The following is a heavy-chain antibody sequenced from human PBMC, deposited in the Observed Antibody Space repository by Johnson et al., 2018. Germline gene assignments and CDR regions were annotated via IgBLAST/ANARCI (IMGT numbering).Heavy chain of an antibody. Sequence: VQLQESGGGLVKPGGSLRLSCAASGFTLDGYWMHWVRQAPGKGLVWVSRIKSDGSSTTYADSVKGRFTISRDNAKNTLYLQMNRLRAEDTAGYYCAREGGGSSPWGTFDIWGQGTMVTVSS. CDR3: AREGGGSSPWGTFDI. CDR2: IKSDGSST. J-gene: IGHJ3*02. D-gene: IGHD2-15*01. CDR1: GFTLDGYW. V-gene: IGHV3-74*01.